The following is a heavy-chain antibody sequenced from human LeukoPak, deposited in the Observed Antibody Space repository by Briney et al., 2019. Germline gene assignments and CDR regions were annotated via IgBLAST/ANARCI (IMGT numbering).Heavy chain of an antibody. J-gene: IGHJ4*02. D-gene: IGHD3-3*01. CDR2: ISYDGSNK. Sequence: GGSLRLSCAASGFTFSSYAMHWVRQAPGKGLEWVAVISYDGSNKYYADSVKGRFTISRDNSKNTLYLQMNSLRAEDTAVYYCARGEWLFYYFDYWGQGTLVTVSS. CDR1: GFTFSSYA. CDR3: ARGEWLFYYFDY. V-gene: IGHV3-30-3*01.